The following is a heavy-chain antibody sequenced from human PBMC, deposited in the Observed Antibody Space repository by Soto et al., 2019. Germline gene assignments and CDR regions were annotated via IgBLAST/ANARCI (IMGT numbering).Heavy chain of an antibody. CDR2: IYGSGQT. Sequence: GGSLRLSCAASGFTVSTNYMNWVRQAPGKGLEWVSVIYGSGQTYYADSVKDRFTISRDNSKNTLYLQMNTLRAEGTAVYYCARDTDFDYWGQGTLVTVSS. CDR3: ARDTDFDY. V-gene: IGHV3-53*01. J-gene: IGHJ4*02. D-gene: IGHD2-8*02. CDR1: GFTVSTNY.